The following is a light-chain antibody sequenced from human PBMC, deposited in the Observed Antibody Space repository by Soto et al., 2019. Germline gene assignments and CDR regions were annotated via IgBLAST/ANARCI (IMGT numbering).Light chain of an antibody. CDR3: QQYNSYSGT. J-gene: IGKJ1*01. CDR1: QSISSW. Sequence: DIQMTQSPSTLSASVGDRVTITCRASQSISSWLAWYQQKPGKAPKLLIYDASSLERGVPSRFSGSGSGTDFTLTISSLQPDDFATYYCQQYNSYSGTFGQGTKV. V-gene: IGKV1-5*01. CDR2: DAS.